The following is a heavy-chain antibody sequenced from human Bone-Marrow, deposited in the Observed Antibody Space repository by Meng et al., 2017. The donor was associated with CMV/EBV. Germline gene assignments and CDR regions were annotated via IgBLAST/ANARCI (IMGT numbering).Heavy chain of an antibody. J-gene: IGHJ3*02. V-gene: IGHV5-51*01. Sequence: KVSCKGSGYNFASFWIGWVRQMPGKGLEWMGIIYPGDSDTKYSPSFEGQATVSVDKYIATAYLQWSSLKASDTAMYYCARHGPDIVVVPTARNGFDIWGQGTMVTVSS. D-gene: IGHD2-15*01. CDR3: ARHGPDIVVVPTARNGFDI. CDR2: IYPGDSDT. CDR1: GYNFASFW.